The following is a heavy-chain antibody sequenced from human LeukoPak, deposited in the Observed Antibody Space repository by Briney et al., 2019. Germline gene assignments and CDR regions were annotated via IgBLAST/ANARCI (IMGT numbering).Heavy chain of an antibody. Sequence: GGSLRLSCAASGFSFSTYDMSWARLPPGKGLEWVSSISGSDVTTNYADSVKGRFTISRDNSKNMLYLQMNSLRAEDTALYYCVQGNDLDYWGQGTLVTVSS. D-gene: IGHD3-10*01. CDR1: GFSFSTYD. J-gene: IGHJ4*02. V-gene: IGHV3-23*01. CDR2: ISGSDVTT. CDR3: VQGNDLDY.